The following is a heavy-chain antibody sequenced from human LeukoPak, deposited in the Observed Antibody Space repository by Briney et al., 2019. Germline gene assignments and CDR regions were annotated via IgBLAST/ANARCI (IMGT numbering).Heavy chain of an antibody. CDR2: IGSDGSST. V-gene: IGHV3-74*01. Sequence: GGSLRLSCAASGFTFSSYWMHWVRQAPGKGLVWVSRIGSDGSSTNYADSVKGRFTISRDNAKNTLYLQMNSLRAEDMAVYYCARSRIAVAGTPGGGMDVWGQGTTVTVSS. CDR3: ARSRIAVAGTPGGGMDV. J-gene: IGHJ6*02. D-gene: IGHD6-19*01. CDR1: GFTFSSYW.